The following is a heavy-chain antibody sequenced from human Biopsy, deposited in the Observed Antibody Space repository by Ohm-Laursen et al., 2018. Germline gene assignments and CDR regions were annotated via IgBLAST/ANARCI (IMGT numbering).Heavy chain of an antibody. V-gene: IGHV2-70*16. Sequence: PTQTLTLTCTLSGFSLNTRGVSVTWIRQPPGKALEWLARIDWDGAKFYSESLKTRLTISKGTSENHVVLTLSDVAPVDTATYCCARIPILVVPAAIVYRHRRHLQGLDVWGQGTTVIVSS. CDR2: IDWDGAK. CDR3: ARIPILVVPAAIVYRHRRHLQGLDV. CDR1: GFSLNTRGVS. J-gene: IGHJ6*02. D-gene: IGHD2-2*02.